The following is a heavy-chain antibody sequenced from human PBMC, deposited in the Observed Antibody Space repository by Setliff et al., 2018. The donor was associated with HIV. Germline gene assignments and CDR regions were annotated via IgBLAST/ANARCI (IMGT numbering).Heavy chain of an antibody. CDR3: ARGYTNVEMSTTYYYYMDV. D-gene: IGHD1-1*01. J-gene: IGHJ6*03. Sequence: GASVKVSCKASGYTFSNYDINWVRQATGQGLEWLGWMNPKNGHTTYAQKFQGRVSMLRDTSTGTAYMELTSLTSDDAGVYYCARGYTNVEMSTTYYYYMDVWGRGTAVTVSS. V-gene: IGHV1-8*02. CDR1: GYTFSNYD. CDR2: MNPKNGHT.